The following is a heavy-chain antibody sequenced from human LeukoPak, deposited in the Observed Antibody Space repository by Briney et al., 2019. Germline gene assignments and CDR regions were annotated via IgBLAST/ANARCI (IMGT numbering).Heavy chain of an antibody. CDR1: GGSISSYY. J-gene: IGHJ4*02. V-gene: IGHV4-59*12. D-gene: IGHD3-10*01. CDR2: IYYSGST. CDR3: ARGLYYSGSGRTFDS. Sequence: SETLSLTCTVSGGSISSYYWSWIRQPPGKGLEWIGYIYYSGSTNYNPSLKSRVTISVDTSKNHFSLKLSSVTAADTAMYFCARGLYYSGSGRTFDSWGQETLVTVSS.